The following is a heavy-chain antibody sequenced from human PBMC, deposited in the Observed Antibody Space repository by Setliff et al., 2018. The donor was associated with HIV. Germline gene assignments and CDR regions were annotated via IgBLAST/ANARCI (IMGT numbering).Heavy chain of an antibody. CDR2: IYTSGRT. CDR1: GGSISSGPYF. Sequence: ASETLSLTCTVSGGSISSGPYFWSWLRQPAGKGVEWMGHIYTSGRTNYNPSLESRVTISLDTSKNQFSLKLSPVTAADTAGYYCARADTVHDAFDVWGHGTMVTVSS. J-gene: IGHJ3*01. V-gene: IGHV4-61*09. D-gene: IGHD5-18*01. CDR3: ARADTVHDAFDV.